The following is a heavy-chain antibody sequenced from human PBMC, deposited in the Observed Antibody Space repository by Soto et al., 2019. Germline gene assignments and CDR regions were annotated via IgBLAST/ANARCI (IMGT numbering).Heavy chain of an antibody. CDR3: ARDSYYDVLTGYSRNAFDI. J-gene: IGHJ3*02. V-gene: IGHV1-2*02. Sequence: ASVKVSCKASGYTFIGYYMHWVRQAPGQGLEWMGWINPKSGGTIYAQRFQGRVTMTRDTSINTAYMELSRLRPDDTAVYHCARDSYYDVLTGYSRNAFDIWGQGTVVTVSS. CDR2: INPKSGGT. CDR1: GYTFIGYY. D-gene: IGHD3-9*01.